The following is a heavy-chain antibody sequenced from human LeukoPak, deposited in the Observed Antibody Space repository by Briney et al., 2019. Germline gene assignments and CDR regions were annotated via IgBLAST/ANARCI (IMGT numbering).Heavy chain of an antibody. Sequence: PSETLSLTCAVSGYSISSGYYWGWIRQPPGKGLEWIGSIYHSGSTYYNPSLKSRGTISVDTSKNQFSLKLSSVTAADTAVYYCARHGTVTTKGYYFDYWGQGTLVTVSS. CDR1: GYSISSGYY. CDR3: ARHGTVTTKGYYFDY. CDR2: IYHSGST. J-gene: IGHJ4*02. D-gene: IGHD4-17*01. V-gene: IGHV4-38-2*01.